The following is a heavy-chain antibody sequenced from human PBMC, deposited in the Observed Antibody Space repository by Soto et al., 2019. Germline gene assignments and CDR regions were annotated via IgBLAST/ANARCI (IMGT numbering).Heavy chain of an antibody. CDR2: ISWNSDSL. D-gene: IGHD3-10*01. V-gene: IGHV3-9*01. Sequence: LLILYCAASGFLFDDYAMYWVRQAPVKGLEWVSSISWNSDSLVYADSVKGRFAISRDNAKNSLHLQMNGLRVDDTALYYCAKGPLRVGSGGTPQLIHWGQGTL. CDR1: GFLFDDYA. J-gene: IGHJ1*01. CDR3: AKGPLRVGSGGTPQLIH.